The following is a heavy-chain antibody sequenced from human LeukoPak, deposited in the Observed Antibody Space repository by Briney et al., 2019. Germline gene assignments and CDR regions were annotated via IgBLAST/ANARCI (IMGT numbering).Heavy chain of an antibody. CDR3: ARVLGYYYYYYMDV. J-gene: IGHJ6*03. D-gene: IGHD3-16*01. CDR1: GFTFSSYS. Sequence: GGSLRLSCAASGFTFSSYSMSWVRQAPGKGLEWVSAISGSGGSTYYADSVKGRFTISRDNSKNTLYLQMNSLRAEDTAVYYCARVLGYYYYYYMDVWGKGTTVTVSS. V-gene: IGHV3-23*01. CDR2: ISGSGGST.